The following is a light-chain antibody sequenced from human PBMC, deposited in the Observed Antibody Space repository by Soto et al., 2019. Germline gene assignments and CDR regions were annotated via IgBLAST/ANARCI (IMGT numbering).Light chain of an antibody. CDR1: QSVSSN. CDR3: QHYNNCPPT. Sequence: EIVMTQSPATLSVSPGERATLSCRASQSVSSNLAWYQQKPGQSPRLLISGASTRATAFPARFSGSGSGTEFTLTISILQSEDFAVYYCQHYNNCPPTFGQGTKVEIK. V-gene: IGKV3-15*01. J-gene: IGKJ1*01. CDR2: GAS.